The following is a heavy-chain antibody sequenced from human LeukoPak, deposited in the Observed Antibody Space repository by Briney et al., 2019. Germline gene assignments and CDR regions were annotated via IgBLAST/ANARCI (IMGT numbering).Heavy chain of an antibody. J-gene: IGHJ4*02. V-gene: IGHV3-30-3*01. CDR1: GFTFSSYA. D-gene: IGHD2-21*02. Sequence: GRSLRLSCAASGFTFSSYAMHWVRQAPGKGLKWVAVISYDGSNKYYADSVKGRFTISRDNSKNTLYLQMNSLRAEDTAVYYCARDGVTPLALDYWGQGTLVTVSS. CDR3: ARDGVTPLALDY. CDR2: ISYDGSNK.